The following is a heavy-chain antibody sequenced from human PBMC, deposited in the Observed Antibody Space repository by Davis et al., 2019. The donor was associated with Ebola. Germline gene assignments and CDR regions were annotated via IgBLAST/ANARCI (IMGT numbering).Heavy chain of an antibody. J-gene: IGHJ4*02. D-gene: IGHD1-26*01. V-gene: IGHV1-2*02. CDR3: ARGGIVGATSDY. Sequence: ASVKVSCKASGYTFTSYYMHWVRQAPGQGLEWMGWINPNSGGTNYAQKFQGRVTMTRDTSISTAYMELSSLRSEDTAVYYCARGGIVGATSDYWGQGTLVTVSS. CDR1: GYTFTSYY. CDR2: INPNSGGT.